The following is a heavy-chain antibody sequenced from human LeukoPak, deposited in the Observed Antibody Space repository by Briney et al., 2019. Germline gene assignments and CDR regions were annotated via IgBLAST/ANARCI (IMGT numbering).Heavy chain of an antibody. CDR3: AHSSGYIDY. CDR2: INWNGGST. Sequence: GGTLRLSCAASGFNFDDYGMSWVRQVPGKGLEWVSDINWNGGSTDYADSVKGRFTISRDNAKNTLYLQMNSLRAEDTAVYYCAHSSGYIDYWGQGTLVTVSS. J-gene: IGHJ4*02. D-gene: IGHD6-19*01. V-gene: IGHV3-20*04. CDR1: GFNFDDYG.